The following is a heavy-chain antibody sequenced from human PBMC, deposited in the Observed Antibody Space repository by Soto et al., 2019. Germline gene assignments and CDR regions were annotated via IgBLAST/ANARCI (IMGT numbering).Heavy chain of an antibody. CDR3: ASELGYYVTAFDY. CDR1: GGTFSSYA. Sequence: SVKVSCKASGGTFSSYAISGVRQAPGQGLEWMGGTIPIFGTANYAQKFQGRVTITADKSKTTSYMRLTMLRSGDTAVYYCASELGYYVTAFDYWGQRTLVPVSP. J-gene: IGHJ4*02. V-gene: IGHV1-69*06. CDR2: TIPIFGTA. D-gene: IGHD3-10*02.